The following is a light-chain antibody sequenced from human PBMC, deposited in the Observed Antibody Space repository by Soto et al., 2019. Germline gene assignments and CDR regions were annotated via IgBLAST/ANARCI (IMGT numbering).Light chain of an antibody. CDR2: VAS. CDR3: QQYGTSPVT. CDR1: QSVSSSS. V-gene: IGKV3-20*01. J-gene: IGKJ1*01. Sequence: IVLTQSPGTLSLSPGERATLSCRASQSVSSSSLAWYQQRPGQAPKLLIYVASSRATGIPDRFSGSGSGTDFTLTISRLEPEDFAVYYCQQYGTSPVTFGQGTKV.